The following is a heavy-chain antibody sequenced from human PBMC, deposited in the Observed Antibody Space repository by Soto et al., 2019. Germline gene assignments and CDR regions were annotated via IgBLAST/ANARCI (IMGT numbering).Heavy chain of an antibody. CDR3: ARLRLWRGYSYNWFDP. D-gene: IGHD5-18*01. CDR1: GGSISSSSYY. J-gene: IGHJ5*02. CDR2: IYYSGST. V-gene: IGHV4-39*01. Sequence: SETLSLTWTVSGGSISSSSYYWGWIRQPPGKGLEWIGSIYYSGSTYYNPSLKSRVTISVDTSKNQFSLKLSSVTAADTAVYYCARLRLWRGYSYNWFDPWGQGTLVTVSS.